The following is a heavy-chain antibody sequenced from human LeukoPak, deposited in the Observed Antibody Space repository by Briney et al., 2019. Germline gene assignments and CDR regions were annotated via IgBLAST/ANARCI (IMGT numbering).Heavy chain of an antibody. D-gene: IGHD3-22*01. CDR2: ISSSSSYI. CDR1: GFTFSSYA. V-gene: IGHV3-21*01. Sequence: GGSLRLSCAASGFTFSSYAMSWVRQAPGKGLEWVSSISSSSSYIYYADSVRGRFTISRDNAKNSVYLQMNSLRAEDTAVYYCGRKPSPSYYDSSPLFYYWGQGTLVTVSS. J-gene: IGHJ4*02. CDR3: GRKPSPSYYDSSPLFYY.